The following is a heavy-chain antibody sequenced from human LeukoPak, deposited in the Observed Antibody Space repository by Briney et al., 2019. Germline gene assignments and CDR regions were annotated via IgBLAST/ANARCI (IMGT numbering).Heavy chain of an antibody. CDR3: ARDSSLMGDSSGYYSAQIAYGMDV. V-gene: IGHV3-11*01. CDR1: GFPLSDYY. Sequence: GGTLRLSRAPSGFPLSDYYMSWIRQTPGKGLEWVSYISSRGSTLSYADSVKGRFTISRDNAKNSLYLQMNSLRAEDTAVYYCARDSSLMGDSSGYYSAQIAYGMDVWGQGTTVSVSS. J-gene: IGHJ6*02. D-gene: IGHD3-22*01. CDR2: ISSRGSTL.